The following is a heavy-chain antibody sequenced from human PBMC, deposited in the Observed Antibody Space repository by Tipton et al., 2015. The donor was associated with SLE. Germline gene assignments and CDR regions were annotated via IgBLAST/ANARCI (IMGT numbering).Heavy chain of an antibody. D-gene: IGHD3-10*01. CDR2: IYPGDSDT. CDR3: ARGSVVRGLMTHFHH. Sequence: QLVQSGAEVKKPGESLKISCKVSGYSFTSYWIGWVRQMPGKGLEWMGIIYPGDSDTRYSPSFRGQVTISADKSIRTAYLQWSSLKASDTAMYYCARGSVVRGLMTHFHHWGQGTLVTVSS. J-gene: IGHJ1*01. V-gene: IGHV5-51*01. CDR1: GYSFTSYW.